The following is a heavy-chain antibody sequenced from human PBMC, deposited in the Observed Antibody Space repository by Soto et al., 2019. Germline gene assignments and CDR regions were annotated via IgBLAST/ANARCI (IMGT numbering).Heavy chain of an antibody. CDR1: GFTFSIYG. J-gene: IGHJ3*02. D-gene: IGHD3-16*01. CDR3: AREPTGGNDAFDI. Sequence: QVHLEESGGGVVQPGRSLRLSCAASGFTFSIYGMHWVRQAPGKGLEWVASLWADGSHECYADSVKGRFTASRDNSKSTVYLQMNSLRAEDTALYYCAREPTGGNDAFDIWGQGTMVTVSS. CDR2: LWADGSHE. V-gene: IGHV3-33*01.